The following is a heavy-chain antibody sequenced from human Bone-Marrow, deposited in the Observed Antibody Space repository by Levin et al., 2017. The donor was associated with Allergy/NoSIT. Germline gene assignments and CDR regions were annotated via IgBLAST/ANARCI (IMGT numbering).Heavy chain of an antibody. J-gene: IGHJ4*02. Sequence: LSLTCAASGFTFSTSAMSWVRQAPGKALEWVSAISGSGRTTHYADSVRGRFSISRDNSKNTLYLQMNSLRVEDTAVYYCARDLDTSELFDSWGQGTLVTVAS. CDR3: ARDLDTSELFDS. CDR1: GFTFSTSA. CDR2: ISGSGRTT. D-gene: IGHD3-22*01. V-gene: IGHV3-23*01.